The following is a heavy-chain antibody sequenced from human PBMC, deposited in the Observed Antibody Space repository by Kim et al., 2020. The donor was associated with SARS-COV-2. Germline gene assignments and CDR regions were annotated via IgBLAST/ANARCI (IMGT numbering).Heavy chain of an antibody. CDR3: ARQALEWTESDY. V-gene: IGHV5-51*01. J-gene: IGHJ4*02. Sequence: TYSPSFHGQVTIPADKSISTAYLQWSSLKASDTAMYYCARQALEWTESDYWGQGTLVTVSS. D-gene: IGHD3-3*01.